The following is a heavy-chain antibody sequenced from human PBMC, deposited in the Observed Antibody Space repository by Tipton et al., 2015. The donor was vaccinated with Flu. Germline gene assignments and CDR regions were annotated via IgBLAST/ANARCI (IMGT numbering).Heavy chain of an antibody. CDR3: ALGPLYCSITTCYGTGVWFDS. Sequence: QSGAEVKTPGASVKVSCKASGYTFSSYGITWVRQAPGQGLEWVGWISPYNGDTNKAQKFQDRVTMTTDRSAGTAYMELRSLRTDDTAVYYCALGPLYCSITTCYGTGVWFDSWGQGTLVTVPS. CDR1: GYTFSSYG. V-gene: IGHV1-18*01. J-gene: IGHJ5*01. D-gene: IGHD2-2*01. CDR2: ISPYNGDT.